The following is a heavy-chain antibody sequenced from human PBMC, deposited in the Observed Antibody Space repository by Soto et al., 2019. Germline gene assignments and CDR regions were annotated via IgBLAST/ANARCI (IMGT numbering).Heavy chain of an antibody. V-gene: IGHV1-3*01. Sequence: ASVKVSCKASGYTFTSYAMHWVRQAPGQRLEWMGWINAGNGNTKYSQKFQGRVTITRDTSASTAYMELSSLRSEDTAVYYCARDLESVAGTSYYYYGMDVWGQGTTVTVSS. CDR1: GYTFTSYA. CDR3: ARDLESVAGTSYYYYGMDV. J-gene: IGHJ6*02. CDR2: INAGNGNT. D-gene: IGHD6-19*01.